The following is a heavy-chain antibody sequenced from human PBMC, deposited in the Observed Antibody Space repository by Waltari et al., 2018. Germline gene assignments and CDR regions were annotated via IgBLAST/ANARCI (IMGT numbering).Heavy chain of an antibody. CDR3: ARGKKDGWYLDL. CDR1: GFTFSSNW. CDR2: INTGGSTT. V-gene: IGHV3-74*01. Sequence: EVQLVESGGGLVQPGGSLRLSCAASGFTFSSNWMHWVRQAQGTGLVWVSRINTGGSTTNYADSVKGRFTISRDNAKNTVDLQINSLRAEDTAVYYCARGKKDGWYLDLWGRGSLVTVSS. J-gene: IGHJ2*01.